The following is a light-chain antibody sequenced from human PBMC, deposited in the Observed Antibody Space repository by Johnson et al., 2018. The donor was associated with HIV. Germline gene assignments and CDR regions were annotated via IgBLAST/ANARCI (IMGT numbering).Light chain of an antibody. CDR2: DNN. V-gene: IGLV1-51*01. CDR3: ATWHSSLTSGGV. CDR1: SSNIGNNY. Sequence: QSVLTQPPSVSAAPGQKVTISCSGSSSNIGNNYVSWYQQLPGTAPKLLIYDNNKRPSGIPDRFSGSKSGTSATLGITGLQTWDEADYYCATWHSSLTSGGVFGTGTKVTVL. J-gene: IGLJ1*01.